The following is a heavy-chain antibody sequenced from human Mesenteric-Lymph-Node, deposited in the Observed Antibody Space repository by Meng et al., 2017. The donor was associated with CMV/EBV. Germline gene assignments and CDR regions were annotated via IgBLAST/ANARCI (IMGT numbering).Heavy chain of an antibody. CDR2: IYYSGST. D-gene: IGHD2-8*01. J-gene: IGHJ6*02. CDR3: ARANGGRYYYGMDV. CDR1: GGSVSSGSYY. Sequence: ESLKISCTVSGGSVSSGSYYWSWIRQPPGKGLEWIGYIYYSGSTNYNPSLKSRVTISVDTSKNQFSLKLSSVTAADTAVYYCARANGGRYYYGMDVWGQGTTVTVSS. V-gene: IGHV4-61*01.